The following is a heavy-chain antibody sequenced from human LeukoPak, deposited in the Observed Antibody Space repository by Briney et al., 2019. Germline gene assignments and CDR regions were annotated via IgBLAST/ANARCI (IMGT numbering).Heavy chain of an antibody. Sequence: ASVKVFCKASGYTFTSYGISWVRQAPGQGREWMGWISAYNGNTNYAQKLQGRVTMTTDTPTSTAYMELRSLRSDDTAVYYCARDRAGGSSTFDYWGQGTLVTVSS. CDR2: ISAYNGNT. J-gene: IGHJ4*02. D-gene: IGHD1-26*01. V-gene: IGHV1-18*01. CDR1: GYTFTSYG. CDR3: ARDRAGGSSTFDY.